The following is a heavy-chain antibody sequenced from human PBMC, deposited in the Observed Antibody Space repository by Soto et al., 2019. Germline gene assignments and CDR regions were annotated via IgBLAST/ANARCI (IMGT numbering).Heavy chain of an antibody. D-gene: IGHD3-10*01. CDR3: ARVNTYYYVSGSFFDY. J-gene: IGHJ4*02. CDR1: GFTVSSNS. V-gene: IGHV3-53*04. Sequence: GGFLRLSCAASGFTVSSNSMSWVRQAPGKGLEWVSVIYSGGDSTYYADSVKGRFTISRHNSKNTLYLQMNSLSTEDMAVYYCARVNTYYYVSGSFFDYWGQGTLVTVSS. CDR2: IYSGGDST.